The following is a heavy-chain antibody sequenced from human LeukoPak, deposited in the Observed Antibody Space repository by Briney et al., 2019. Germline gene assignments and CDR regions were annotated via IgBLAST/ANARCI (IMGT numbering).Heavy chain of an antibody. CDR2: INAGNGNT. J-gene: IGHJ3*02. D-gene: IGHD1-1*01. CDR3: ARHNDRTRGAFDI. CDR1: GSTFTNYA. Sequence: GASVKVSCKASGSTFTNYAIHWVRQAPGQRLEWMGWINAGNGNTKYSQKFQGRVTFTRDTSASTVYMELSGLSSEDTAVYYCARHNDRTRGAFDIWGQGTMVTVSS. V-gene: IGHV1-3*01.